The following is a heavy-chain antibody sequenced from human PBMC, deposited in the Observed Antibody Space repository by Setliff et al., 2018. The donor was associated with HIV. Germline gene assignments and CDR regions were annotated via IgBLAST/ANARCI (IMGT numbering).Heavy chain of an antibody. CDR2: ISTYNGNT. CDR3: ARDDYGDHVGDY. J-gene: IGHJ4*02. D-gene: IGHD4-17*01. CDR1: GYTFTSYG. Sequence: ASVKVSCKASGYTFTSYGITWVRQAPGQGLEWMGWISTYNGNTDYAQKLQGRVTMTTDTSTSTAYMELRSLRSDDSAVYYCARDDYGDHVGDYWGQGTLVTVSS. V-gene: IGHV1-18*01.